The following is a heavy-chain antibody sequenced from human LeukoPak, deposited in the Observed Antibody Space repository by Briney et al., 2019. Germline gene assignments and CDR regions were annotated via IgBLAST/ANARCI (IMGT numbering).Heavy chain of an antibody. CDR1: GFTFSSYA. CDR3: AKRYSNYWYFDL. Sequence: GGSLRLSCAASGFTFSSYAMSWVRQAPGKGLEWVSATSGSGGSTYYADSVKGRFTISRDNSKNTLYLQMNSLRAEDTAVYYCAKRYSNYWYFDLWGRGTLVTVSS. CDR2: TSGSGGST. D-gene: IGHD4-11*01. V-gene: IGHV3-23*01. J-gene: IGHJ2*01.